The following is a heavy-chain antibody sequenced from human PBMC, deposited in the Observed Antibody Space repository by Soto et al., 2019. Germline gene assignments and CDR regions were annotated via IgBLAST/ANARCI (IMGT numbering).Heavy chain of an antibody. J-gene: IGHJ3*01. V-gene: IGHV1-18*01. CDR1: GYTFTSSG. CDR3: ARAFFYQGSDSRVYSFDAFDF. D-gene: IGHD3-22*01. Sequence: QVQLVQSGAEVKKPGASVKVSCKASGYTFTSSGMSWVRQAPGQGLEWMGWISAHTGSSEYAQRFQGRVTMTTDRSTSTAYMELSSLRSDDTAVYYCARAFFYQGSDSRVYSFDAFDFWGPGTLVTVSS. CDR2: ISAHTGSS.